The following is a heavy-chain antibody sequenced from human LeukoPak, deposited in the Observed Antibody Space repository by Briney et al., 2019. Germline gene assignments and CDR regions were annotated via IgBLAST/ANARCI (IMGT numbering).Heavy chain of an antibody. Sequence: GESLKISCSVSGYTFTNYWIAWVRRMPGKGLEWMGIIHPRDSDTTYSPSFQGQVTISADKSISTAYLQWSSLKASDTAMYYCASYSCSGGTCYPPPDWGQGTLVTVSS. J-gene: IGHJ4*02. CDR2: IHPRDSDT. CDR3: ASYSCSGGTCYPPPD. D-gene: IGHD2-15*01. V-gene: IGHV5-51*01. CDR1: GYTFTNYW.